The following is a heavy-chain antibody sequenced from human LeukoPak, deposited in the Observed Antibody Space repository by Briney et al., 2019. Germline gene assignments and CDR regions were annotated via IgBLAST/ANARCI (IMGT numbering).Heavy chain of an antibody. Sequence: PSETLSLTCGVYGGSYSDYYWSWIRQPPGKGLEWIGEINHSGSTNYNPSLKSRVTISLDTSKNQFSLKLSSVTAADTAVYYCARVVAAEDYWGQGTLVTVSS. V-gene: IGHV4-34*01. J-gene: IGHJ4*02. CDR1: GGSYSDYY. CDR3: ARVVAAEDY. D-gene: IGHD6-25*01. CDR2: INHSGST.